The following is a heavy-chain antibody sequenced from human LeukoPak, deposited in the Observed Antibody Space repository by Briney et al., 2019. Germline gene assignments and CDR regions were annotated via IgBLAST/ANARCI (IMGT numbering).Heavy chain of an antibody. CDR2: IWYDGSNK. Sequence: GGSLRLSCAASGFTFSSYGMHWVRQAPGKGLEWVAVIWYDGSNKYYADSVKGRFTISRDNSKNTLYLQMNSLRAEDTAVYYCASIRAVWFGDPGYYGMDVWGKGTTVTVSS. CDR1: GFTFSSYG. D-gene: IGHD3-10*01. CDR3: ASIRAVWFGDPGYYGMDV. V-gene: IGHV3-33*01. J-gene: IGHJ6*04.